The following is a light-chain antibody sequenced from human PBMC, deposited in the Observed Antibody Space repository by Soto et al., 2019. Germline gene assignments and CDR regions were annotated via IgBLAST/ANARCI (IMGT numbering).Light chain of an antibody. Sequence: QSALTQPPSASGSPGQSVTISCTGTSSDVGGYDYVSWYQQHPGKAPKLMIYEVTKRPSGVPDRFSGSKSGNTASLTVSGXQAEDDADYYCASYGGNNNFVFGSGTKVTVL. J-gene: IGLJ1*01. CDR2: EVT. V-gene: IGLV2-8*01. CDR1: SSDVGGYDY. CDR3: ASYGGNNNFV.